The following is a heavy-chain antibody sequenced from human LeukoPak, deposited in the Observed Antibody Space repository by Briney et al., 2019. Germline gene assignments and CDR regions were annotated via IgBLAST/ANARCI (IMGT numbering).Heavy chain of an antibody. CDR1: GYTFTNYA. J-gene: IGHJ5*02. CDR3: ARGHLQAPVYSTSWYRASNWFDP. CDR2: INPNSGNT. V-gene: IGHV1-8*01. Sequence: ASVKVSCKASGYTFTNYAMNWVRQATGQGLEWMGWINPNSGNTGYVQKFQGRVTITRNTAISTVYMELSSLRSEDTAVYYCARGHLQAPVYSTSWYRASNWFDPWGQGTLVTVSS. D-gene: IGHD6-13*01.